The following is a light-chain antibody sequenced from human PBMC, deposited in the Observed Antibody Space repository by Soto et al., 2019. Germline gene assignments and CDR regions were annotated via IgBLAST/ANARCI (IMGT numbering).Light chain of an antibody. J-gene: IGKJ5*01. Sequence: ETVLTQSPATLSLSPGERATLSCRASQSVGSFLAWYQQKPGQAPRLLIYDTSIRATGIPARFSGSGSGTDFTLTISSLEPEDFAVYYCQQRNSWPPTFPFGQGTRLEIK. V-gene: IGKV3-11*01. CDR3: QQRNSWPPTFP. CDR1: QSVGSF. CDR2: DTS.